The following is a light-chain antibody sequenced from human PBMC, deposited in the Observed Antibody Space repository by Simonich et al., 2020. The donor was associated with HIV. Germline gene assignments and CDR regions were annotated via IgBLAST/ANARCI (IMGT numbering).Light chain of an antibody. Sequence: QSVLTQPPSVSGAPGQRVTISCTGSSSNIGAGYDVHWYQQLPGTAPKLLIYGNNNRPSGVPDRFSGSKSGNTASLTISGLQAEDEANYYCQSYDSSLSGDVVFGGGTKLTVL. CDR1: SSNIGAGYD. CDR3: QSYDSSLSGDVV. J-gene: IGLJ2*01. CDR2: GNN. V-gene: IGLV1-40*01.